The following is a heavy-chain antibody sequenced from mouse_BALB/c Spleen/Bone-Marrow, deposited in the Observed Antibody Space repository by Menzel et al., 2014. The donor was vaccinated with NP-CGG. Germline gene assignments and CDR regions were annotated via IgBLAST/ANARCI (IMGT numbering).Heavy chain of an antibody. CDR2: INPSNGRT. J-gene: IGHJ2*01. Sequence: QVQLQQSGAELVKPGASMKLSCKASGYTFTSYWMHWVKQRPGQGLEWIGEINPSNGRTNYNEKFKSKATLTVDKSSSTAYMQLSSLTSEDSAVYYCARWYEGYWGQGTTLTVSS. CDR3: ARWYEGY. CDR1: GYTFTSYW. D-gene: IGHD2-14*01. V-gene: IGHV1S81*02.